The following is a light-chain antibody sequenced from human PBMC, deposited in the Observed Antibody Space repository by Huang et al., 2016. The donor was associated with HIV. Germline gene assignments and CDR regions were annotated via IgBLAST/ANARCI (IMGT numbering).Light chain of an antibody. CDR3: QQYGSSPWT. CDR2: ATS. V-gene: IGKV3-20*01. Sequence: EIVLTQSPGTLSLSLGDRATLSCRASQSLSSSYLALYQQKPGQAPRLLIYATSSRATGIPDRFSGSASGTDFPLTIGRLEPEDLAVYYCQQYGSSPWTFGQGTKVEIQ. CDR1: QSLSSSY. J-gene: IGKJ1*01.